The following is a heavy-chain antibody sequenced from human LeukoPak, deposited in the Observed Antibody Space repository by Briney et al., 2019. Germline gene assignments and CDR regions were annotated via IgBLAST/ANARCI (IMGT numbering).Heavy chain of an antibody. V-gene: IGHV3-30*02. CDR2: IRYDGSNK. D-gene: IGHD3-9*01. CDR3: ATISGYFDWLPPL. CDR1: GFTFSSYW. Sequence: PGGSLRLSCAVSGFTFSSYWMTWVRQAPGKGLEWVAFIRYDGSNKYYADSVKGRFTISRDNSKNTLYLQMNSLRAEDTAVYYCATISGYFDWLPPLWGQGTLVTVSS. J-gene: IGHJ4*02.